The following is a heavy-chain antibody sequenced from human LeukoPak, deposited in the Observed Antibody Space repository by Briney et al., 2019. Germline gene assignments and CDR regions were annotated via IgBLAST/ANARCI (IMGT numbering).Heavy chain of an antibody. CDR3: ARDTYYDILTGYFFDY. Sequence: SETLSLTCAVYGGSFSGYYWSWIRQPPGKGLEWIGEINHSGSTNYNPSLKSRVAISVDTSKNQFSLKLSSVTAADTAVYYCARDTYYDILTGYFFDYWGQGTLVTVSS. CDR1: GGSFSGYY. J-gene: IGHJ4*02. D-gene: IGHD3-9*01. V-gene: IGHV4-34*01. CDR2: INHSGST.